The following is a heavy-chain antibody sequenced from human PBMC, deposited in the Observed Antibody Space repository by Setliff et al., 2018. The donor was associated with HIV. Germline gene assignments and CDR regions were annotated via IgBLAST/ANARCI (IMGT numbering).Heavy chain of an antibody. CDR1: GFTFSNYA. D-gene: IGHD3-22*01. Sequence: PGGSLRLSCAASGFTFSNYAMSWVRQAPGKGLEWVSAISGGGGVTYYADSVKGRFTISRDNSKNTLFLQMNGLRADDMAIYYCGKDSSDWSDGWGQGTLVTVSS. CDR2: ISGGGGVT. CDR3: GKDSSDWSDG. V-gene: IGHV3-23*01. J-gene: IGHJ5*02.